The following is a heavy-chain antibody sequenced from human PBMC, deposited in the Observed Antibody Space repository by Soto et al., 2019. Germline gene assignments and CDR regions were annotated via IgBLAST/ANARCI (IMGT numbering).Heavy chain of an antibody. CDR1: GFTFSSYW. Sequence: EVQLVESGGGLVQPGGSLRLSCAASGFTFSSYWMSWVRQAPGKGLEWVANIKQDGSEKYYVDSVKGRFTISRDNAKNSLDLQMNSLRAEDTAVYYCARATELRYFAGLLPEPPPISRATFDYWGQGTLVTVSS. D-gene: IGHD3-9*01. CDR2: IKQDGSEK. J-gene: IGHJ4*02. V-gene: IGHV3-7*01. CDR3: ARATELRYFAGLLPEPPPISRATFDY.